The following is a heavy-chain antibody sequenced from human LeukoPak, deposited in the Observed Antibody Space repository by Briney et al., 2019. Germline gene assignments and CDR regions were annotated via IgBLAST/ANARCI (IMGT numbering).Heavy chain of an antibody. D-gene: IGHD3-22*01. Sequence: ASVKVSCKASGYPFSGYYMHWVRQAPGQRLEWMGCINPNSGGTNYAQEFQGRVTLTRDTTISTAFMELSSLRSDDTAVYYCARVPTYYDSRGWNYFDFWGQGTLVTVSS. J-gene: IGHJ4*02. V-gene: IGHV1-2*02. CDR3: ARVPTYYDSRGWNYFDF. CDR1: GYPFSGYY. CDR2: INPNSGGT.